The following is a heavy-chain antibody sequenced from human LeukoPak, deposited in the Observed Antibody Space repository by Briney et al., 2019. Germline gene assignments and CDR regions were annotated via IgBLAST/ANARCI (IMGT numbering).Heavy chain of an antibody. CDR3: ARDLRSSGYYAFDY. V-gene: IGHV3-7*01. CDR1: RFTFSNYW. D-gene: IGHD3-22*01. J-gene: IGHJ4*02. Sequence: GGSLRLSCAASRFTFSNYWMSWVRQAPGKGLEWVANIKQDGSEKYYVDSVKGRFTISRDNAKNSMYLQMNSLRAEDTAVYYCARDLRSSGYYAFDYWGQGTLVTVSS. CDR2: IKQDGSEK.